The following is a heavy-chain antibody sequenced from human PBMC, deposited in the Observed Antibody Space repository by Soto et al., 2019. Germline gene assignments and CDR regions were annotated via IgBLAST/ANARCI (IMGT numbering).Heavy chain of an antibody. D-gene: IGHD3-22*01. CDR2: IIPIFGTA. CDR1: GGTFSSYA. Sequence: QVQLVQSGAEVKKPGSSVKVSCKASGGTFSSYAISWVRQAPGQGLEWTGGIIPIFGTANYAQKFQGRVTITADESTSTAYMELSSLRSEDTAVYYCARPVSRVVVNYYYYGMDVWGQGTTVTVSS. CDR3: ARPVSRVVVNYYYYGMDV. J-gene: IGHJ6*02. V-gene: IGHV1-69*01.